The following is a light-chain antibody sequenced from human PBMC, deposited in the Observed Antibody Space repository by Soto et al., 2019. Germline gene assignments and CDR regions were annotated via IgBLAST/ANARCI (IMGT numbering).Light chain of an antibody. CDR2: DDN. V-gene: IGLV2-23*01. J-gene: IGLJ3*02. CDR3: CSHAGSGSLV. Sequence: QSALTQPASVSGSPGQSITISCTGTRSDIGSYNFVSWYQQYPGKAPKLLIYDDNKRPSGVSNRFSGSKAGNTASLTISGLQAEDEADYFCCSHAGSGSLVFGGGTKLTVL. CDR1: RSDIGSYNF.